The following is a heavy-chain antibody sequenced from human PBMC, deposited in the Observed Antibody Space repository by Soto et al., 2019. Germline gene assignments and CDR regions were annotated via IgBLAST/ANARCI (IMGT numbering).Heavy chain of an antibody. D-gene: IGHD5-12*01. J-gene: IGHJ3*02. CDR2: FSAYNGNT. CDR3: ARPKYSGYDNAFDI. CDR1: GYTFTSYG. Sequence: ASVKVSCKASGYTFTSYGISWVRQAPGQGLELMGWFSAYNGNTIYAQKLQGRVTMTTDTSTSTAYMDLRSLRSDDTAVYYCARPKYSGYDNAFDIWGQGTMVTVSS. V-gene: IGHV1-18*01.